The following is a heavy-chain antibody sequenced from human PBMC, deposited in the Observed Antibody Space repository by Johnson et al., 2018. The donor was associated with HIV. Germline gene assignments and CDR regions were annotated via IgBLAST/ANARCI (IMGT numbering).Heavy chain of an antibody. Sequence: VQLVESGGGLVQPGRSLRLSCAASGFTFDDYAMHWVRQAPGKGLEWVSGISWNSGSLGYADSVKGRFTISRDNAKKALYLQMNSLRAEDTALYYCAKDKRRDGYNSDAFDIWGQGTMVTVSS. CDR3: AKDKRRDGYNSDAFDI. CDR2: ISWNSGSL. D-gene: IGHD5-24*01. J-gene: IGHJ3*02. CDR1: GFTFDDYA. V-gene: IGHV3-9*01.